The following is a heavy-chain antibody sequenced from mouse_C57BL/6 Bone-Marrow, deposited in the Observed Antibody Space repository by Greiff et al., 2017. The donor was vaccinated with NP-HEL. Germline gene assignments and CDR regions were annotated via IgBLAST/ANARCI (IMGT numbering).Heavy chain of an antibody. CDR1: GYAFTNYL. Sequence: VQLQQSGAELVRPGTSVKVSCKASGYAFTNYLIEWVKQRPGQGLEWIGVINPGSGGTTYNEKFKGKATLTADKSSSTAYMQLSSLTSEDSAVYFCASSYGSSPFAYWGQGTLVTVSA. D-gene: IGHD1-1*01. CDR3: ASSYGSSPFAY. V-gene: IGHV1-54*01. CDR2: INPGSGGT. J-gene: IGHJ3*01.